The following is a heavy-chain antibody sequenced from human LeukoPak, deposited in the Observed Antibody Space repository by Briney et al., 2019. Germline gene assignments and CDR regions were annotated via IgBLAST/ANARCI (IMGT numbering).Heavy chain of an antibody. CDR2: ISANGRST. CDR1: GLTFTSYA. J-gene: IGHJ4*02. D-gene: IGHD3-22*01. V-gene: IGHV3-23*01. CDR3: AKVAGSSGYYPDF. Sequence: GGSLRLSCVASGLTFTSYAMSWVRQAPGTGLEWISAISANGRSTYHADSVKGRFTISRDISKNTPYLQMNSLRAEDTAVYYCAKVAGSSGYYPDFWGQGTLVTVSS.